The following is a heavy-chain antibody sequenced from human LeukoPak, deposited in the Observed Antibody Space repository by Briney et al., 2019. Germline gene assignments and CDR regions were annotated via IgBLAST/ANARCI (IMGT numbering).Heavy chain of an antibody. CDR2: ISSSSSYI. V-gene: IGHV3-21*01. CDR3: ARDNPYCSSTSCYYNY. J-gene: IGHJ4*02. CDR1: GFTFSSYS. Sequence: GGSLRLFCAASGFTFSSYSMNWVRQAPGKGLEWVSSISSSSSYIYYADSVKGRFTISRDNAKNSLYLQMNSLRAEDTAVYYCARDNPYCSSTSCYYNYWGQGTLVTVSS. D-gene: IGHD2-2*01.